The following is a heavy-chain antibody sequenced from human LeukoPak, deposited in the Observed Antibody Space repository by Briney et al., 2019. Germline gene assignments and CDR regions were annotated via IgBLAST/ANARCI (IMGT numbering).Heavy chain of an antibody. CDR2: IYTSGST. Sequence: SETLSLTCTVSGGSISSGSYYWSWIRQPAGKGLEWIGRIYTSGSTNYNPSLKSRVTISVDTSKNQFSLKLSSVTAADTAVYYCARDSGADNWFDPWGQGTLVTVSS. CDR1: GGSISSGSYY. D-gene: IGHD1-14*01. V-gene: IGHV4-61*02. CDR3: ARDSGADNWFDP. J-gene: IGHJ5*02.